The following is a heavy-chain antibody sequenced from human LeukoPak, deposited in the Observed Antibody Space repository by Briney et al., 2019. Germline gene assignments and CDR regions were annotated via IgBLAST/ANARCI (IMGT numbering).Heavy chain of an antibody. CDR2: IYSGGST. CDR1: GFTVSSNY. CDR3: ARSPPFRQQLVTPTYYFDY. J-gene: IGHJ4*02. D-gene: IGHD6-13*01. V-gene: IGHV3-66*01. Sequence: GGSLRLSCAASGFTVSSNYVSWVRQAPGKGLEWVSVIYSGGSTYYTDSVKGRFTISRDNSKNTLYLQMNSLRAEDTAVYYCARSPPFRQQLVTPTYYFDYWGQGTLVTVSS.